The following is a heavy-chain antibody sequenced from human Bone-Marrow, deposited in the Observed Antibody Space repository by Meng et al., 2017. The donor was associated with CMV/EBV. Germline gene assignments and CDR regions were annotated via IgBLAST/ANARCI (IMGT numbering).Heavy chain of an antibody. V-gene: IGHV1-2*02. J-gene: IGHJ6*02. CDR2: INPNSGGT. CDR3: ARVTGSTMVRGVITKGYGMDV. D-gene: IGHD3-10*01. Sequence: ASVKVSSKASGYTFTGYYMHWVRQAPGQGLEWMGWINPNSGGTNYAQKFQGRVTMTRDTSISTAYMELSRMRSDDTAVYYCARVTGSTMVRGVITKGYGMDVWGQRTTVTVSS. CDR1: GYTFTGYY.